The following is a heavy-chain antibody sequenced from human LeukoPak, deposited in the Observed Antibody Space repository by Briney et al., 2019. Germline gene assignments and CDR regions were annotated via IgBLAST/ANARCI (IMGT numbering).Heavy chain of an antibody. CDR3: VRERSSGGDPYYFDY. Sequence: GGSLRLSCAASGFTFSSYGMHWVRQAPGKGLEWVAVIWYDGSNKYYTDSVKGRSTLSRDNSKNTLDLQMNSLRADDTAVYYCVRERSSGGDPYYFDYWGQGTLVTVSS. J-gene: IGHJ4*02. V-gene: IGHV3-33*01. D-gene: IGHD2-21*02. CDR1: GFTFSSYG. CDR2: IWYDGSNK.